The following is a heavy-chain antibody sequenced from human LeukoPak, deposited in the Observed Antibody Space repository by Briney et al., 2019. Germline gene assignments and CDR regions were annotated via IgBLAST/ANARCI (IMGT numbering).Heavy chain of an antibody. CDR3: ARVGVDSSGYYLLDY. D-gene: IGHD3-22*01. V-gene: IGHV4-59*01. J-gene: IGHJ4*02. CDR1: GGSISSYY. Sequence: KPSETLSLTCTVSGGSISSYYWSWLRQPPGKGLEWIGYIYYSGSTNYNPSLKSRVTISVDTSKNQFSLKLSSVTAADTAVYYCARVGVDSSGYYLLDYWGQGTLVTVSS. CDR2: IYYSGST.